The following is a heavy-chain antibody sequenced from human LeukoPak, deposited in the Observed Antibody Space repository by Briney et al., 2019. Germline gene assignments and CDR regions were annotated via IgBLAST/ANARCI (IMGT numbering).Heavy chain of an antibody. CDR3: ARGRNVEMATTSPLGY. D-gene: IGHD5-24*01. J-gene: IGHJ4*02. Sequence: GGSLRLSCAAPGFTFSDYYMSWLRQAPGKGLELVSYISSSGSTIYYADSVKGRFTISRDNAKNSLYLQMNSLRAEDAAVYYCARGRNVEMATTSPLGYWGQGTLVTVSS. V-gene: IGHV3-11*01. CDR1: GFTFSDYY. CDR2: ISSSGSTI.